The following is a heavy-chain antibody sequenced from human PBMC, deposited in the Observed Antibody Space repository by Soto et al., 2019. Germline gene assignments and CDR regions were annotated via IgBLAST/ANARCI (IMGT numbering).Heavy chain of an antibody. J-gene: IGHJ6*02. V-gene: IGHV1-69*12. D-gene: IGHD4-17*01. CDR2: IIPVFGTA. CDR3: ARGDATKIVVTTYYGMDV. Sequence: QVQLVQSGAEVKKPGSSVKVSCKASGGSLSNFGISWVRQAPGQGLEWMGGIIPVFGTANYAQKVQGRVTIGADESTSIVYRSVTSLRSEDTAVYYCARGDATKIVVTTYYGMDVWGQGTTVTVSS. CDR1: GGSLSNFG.